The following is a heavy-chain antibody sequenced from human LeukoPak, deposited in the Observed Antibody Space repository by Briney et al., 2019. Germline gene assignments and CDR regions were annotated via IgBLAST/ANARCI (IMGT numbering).Heavy chain of an antibody. CDR3: AKVGGDYTPYYFDY. V-gene: IGHV3-23*01. CDR2: ISGSGGST. Sequence: GGSLRLSCAASGFTFSSYAMSWVRQAPGKGLEWASAISGSGGSTYYADSVKGRFTIYRDNSKNTLYLQMNSLRAEDTAVYYCAKVGGDYTPYYFDYWGQGTLVTVSS. J-gene: IGHJ4*02. D-gene: IGHD4-17*01. CDR1: GFTFSSYA.